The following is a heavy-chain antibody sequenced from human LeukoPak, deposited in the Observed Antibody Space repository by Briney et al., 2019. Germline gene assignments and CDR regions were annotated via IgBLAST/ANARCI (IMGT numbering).Heavy chain of an antibody. CDR2: IWYDGSNK. CDR3: AKNRGSNFLHAFDI. J-gene: IGHJ3*02. Sequence: GGSLRLSCAASGFTFSSYVMHWVRQAPGKGLEWVAVIWYDGSNKYYVDSVKGRFTISRDNSADTLYLQMNSLRAEDTAVYYCAKNRGSNFLHAFDIWGRGTMVTVSS. V-gene: IGHV3-33*06. D-gene: IGHD6-13*01. CDR1: GFTFSSYV.